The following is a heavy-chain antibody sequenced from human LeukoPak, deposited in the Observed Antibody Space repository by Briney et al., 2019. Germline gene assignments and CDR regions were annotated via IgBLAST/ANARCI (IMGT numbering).Heavy chain of an antibody. CDR3: ARRTWGGPHYFDY. D-gene: IGHD3-3*01. Sequence: SETLSLTCSVSGGSISTTSYYWGWIRQPPGKLLEWIGNIYYSGSTFYNPSFKSRVTMSVDTSKNQFSLKVNSMTAADTAVYFCARRTWGGPHYFDYWGQGTLVTVSS. CDR2: IYYSGST. J-gene: IGHJ4*02. CDR1: GGSISTTSYY. V-gene: IGHV4-39*01.